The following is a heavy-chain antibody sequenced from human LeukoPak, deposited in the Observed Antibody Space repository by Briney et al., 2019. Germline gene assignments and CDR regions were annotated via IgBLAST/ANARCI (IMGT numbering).Heavy chain of an antibody. V-gene: IGHV3-7*01. CDR2: IKQDGSEK. D-gene: IGHD5-24*01. CDR1: GFTFTSYW. Sequence: PGGSLRLSCAASGFTFTSYWMSWVRQAPGKGLEWVANIKQDGSEKYYVDSVKGRFTISRDNAKNSLYLQMNSLRAEDTAVYYCARDGDNGYNPPDRVFDYWGQGTLVTVSS. CDR3: ARDGDNGYNPPDRVFDY. J-gene: IGHJ4*02.